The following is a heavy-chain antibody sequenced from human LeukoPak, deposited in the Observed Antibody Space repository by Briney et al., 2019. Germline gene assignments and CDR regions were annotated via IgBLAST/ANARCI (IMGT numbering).Heavy chain of an antibody. CDR2: IWYDGSNK. V-gene: IGHV3-33*01. D-gene: IGHD1-26*01. CDR1: GFTFSSYG. J-gene: IGHJ4*02. Sequence: GGSLRLSCAASGFTFSSYGMHWVRQAPGKGLEWVAVIWYDGSNKYYADFVKGRFTISRDNSKNTLYLQMNSLRAEDTAVYYCARAVTGAIGYFDYWGQGTLVTVSS. CDR3: ARAVTGAIGYFDY.